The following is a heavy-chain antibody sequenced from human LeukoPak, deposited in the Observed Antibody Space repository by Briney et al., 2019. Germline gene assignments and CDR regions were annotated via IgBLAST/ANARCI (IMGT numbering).Heavy chain of an antibody. D-gene: IGHD4-11*01. CDR2: LYSGGGT. V-gene: IGHV3-66*01. Sequence: GGSLRLSCAASGFTVSSNYMSWVRQAPGKGLEWVSILYSGGGTYYADSVKGRFTISRDNSKNTLYLQMNSLRAEDTAVYYCASRLMTTVSYFGCWGQGTLVTVSS. J-gene: IGHJ4*02. CDR1: GFTVSSNY. CDR3: ASRLMTTVSYFGC.